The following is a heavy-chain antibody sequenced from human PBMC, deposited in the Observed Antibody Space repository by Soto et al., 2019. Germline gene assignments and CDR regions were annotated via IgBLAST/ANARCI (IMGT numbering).Heavy chain of an antibody. CDR1: GFTFSSYS. V-gene: IGHV3-48*02. CDR3: ARGVEAIGTGYFDY. CDR2: ISATSATI. D-gene: IGHD6-13*01. J-gene: IGHJ4*02. Sequence: PGGSLRLSCAASGFTFSSYSMNWFRQAPGKGLEWVSYISATSATIYYAASVKGRFTISRDNAANSLYLQMRSLRDEDTAIYYCARGVEAIGTGYFDYWARGTLVTVSS.